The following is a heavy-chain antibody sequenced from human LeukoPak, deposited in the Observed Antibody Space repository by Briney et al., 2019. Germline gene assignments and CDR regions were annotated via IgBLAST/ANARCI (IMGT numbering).Heavy chain of an antibody. D-gene: IGHD3-3*01. CDR3: ARATYYDFWSGYYTGGYYYYMDV. CDR1: GYTFTSYG. J-gene: IGHJ6*03. Sequence: ASVKVSCQASGYTFTSYGISWVRQAPGQGLEWMGWISAYNGNTNYAQKLQGRVTMTTDTSTSTAYMELRSLRSDDTAVYYCARATYYDFWSGYYTGGYYYYMDVWGKGTTVTVSS. V-gene: IGHV1-18*01. CDR2: ISAYNGNT.